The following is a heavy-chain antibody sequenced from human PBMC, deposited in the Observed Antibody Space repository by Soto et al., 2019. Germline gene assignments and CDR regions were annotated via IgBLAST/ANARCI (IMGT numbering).Heavy chain of an antibody. Sequence: QVQLQESGPGLVKTSQTLSLTCTVSGGSISSGGYYWSWIRQPPGKGLEWIGYIYYSGSTAYHPSLKSRVTISVDTSKNQFSRKLSFVTAADTAVYYCARERPDGSRLDPWGQGTLVTVSP. V-gene: IGHV4-30-4*01. CDR1: GGSISSGGYY. D-gene: IGHD6-13*01. CDR3: ARERPDGSRLDP. CDR2: IYYSGST. J-gene: IGHJ5*02.